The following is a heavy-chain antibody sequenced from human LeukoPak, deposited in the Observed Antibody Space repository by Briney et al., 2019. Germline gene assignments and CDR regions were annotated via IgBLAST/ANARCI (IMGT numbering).Heavy chain of an antibody. J-gene: IGHJ6*02. V-gene: IGHV3-30*18. Sequence: VXSYDGSNRYYADSVKGRFTISRDNSKNTLYLQMNSLRAEDTAVYYCAKDDRSHRFYYYYGMDVWGQGTTVTVSS. D-gene: IGHD3-22*01. CDR2: XSYDGSNR. CDR3: AKDDRSHRFYYYYGMDV.